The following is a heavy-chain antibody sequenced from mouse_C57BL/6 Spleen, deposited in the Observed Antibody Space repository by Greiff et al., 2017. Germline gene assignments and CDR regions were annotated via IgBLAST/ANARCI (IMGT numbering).Heavy chain of an antibody. J-gene: IGHJ4*01. Sequence: VQLQQPGAELVRPGSSVKLSCKASGYTFTSYWMHWVKQRPIPGLEWIGNIDPSDSETHYNQKFKDKATLTVDKSSSTAYMQLSSLTSEDAAVYYCARVTYYGSSPYAMDYWGQGTSVTGSS. CDR1: GYTFTSYW. V-gene: IGHV1-52*01. D-gene: IGHD1-1*01. CDR3: ARVTYYGSSPYAMDY. CDR2: IDPSDSET.